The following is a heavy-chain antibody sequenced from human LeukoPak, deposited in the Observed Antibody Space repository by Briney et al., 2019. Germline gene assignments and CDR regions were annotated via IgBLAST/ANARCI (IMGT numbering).Heavy chain of an antibody. CDR1: GFTFSDYY. V-gene: IGHV3-11*04. CDR2: ISSSGSTI. D-gene: IGHD2-21*01. J-gene: IGHJ4*02. CDR3: AREVIIRDKSYFDS. Sequence: GGSLRLSCAASGFTFSDYYMSWIRQAPGKGLEWVSYISSSGSTIYYADSVKGRFTISRDNAKNSLYLQMNSLRAEDTAVYYCAREVIIRDKSYFDSWGQGTLVTVSS.